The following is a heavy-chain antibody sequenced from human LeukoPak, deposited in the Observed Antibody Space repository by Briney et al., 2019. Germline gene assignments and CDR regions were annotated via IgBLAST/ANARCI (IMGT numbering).Heavy chain of an antibody. D-gene: IGHD6-19*01. J-gene: IGHJ6*02. CDR1: GFTFSSYA. CDR3: AKVKTAVAVARGMDV. CDR2: ISGSGGST. V-gene: IGHV3-23*01. Sequence: PGGSLRLSCAASGFTFSSYAMSWARQAPGKGLEWVSVISGSGGSTYYADSEKGRFTISRDNSKNTLYLQMNSLRVEDTAVYYCAKVKTAVAVARGMDVWGQGTTVTVSS.